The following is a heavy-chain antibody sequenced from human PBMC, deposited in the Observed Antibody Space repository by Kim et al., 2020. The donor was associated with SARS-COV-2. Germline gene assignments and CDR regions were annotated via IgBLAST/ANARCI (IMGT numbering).Heavy chain of an antibody. J-gene: IGHJ4*02. D-gene: IGHD3-10*01. CDR2: T. CDR3: ERREQLISGPVDY. Sequence: TDYSPSFQGHVTISADKSTSTAYLQWSSLRASDTAMYYCERREQLISGPVDYWGQGTLVTVSS. V-gene: IGHV5-10-1*01.